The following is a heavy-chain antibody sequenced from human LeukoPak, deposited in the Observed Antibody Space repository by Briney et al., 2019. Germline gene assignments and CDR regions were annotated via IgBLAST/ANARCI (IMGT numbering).Heavy chain of an antibody. CDR3: NSMVRGVTDLDY. CDR1: GGSISSYY. V-gene: IGHV4-4*07. D-gene: IGHD3-10*01. Sequence: PSETLSLTCTVSGGSISSYYWSWIRQPAGKGLEWIGRIYTSGSTNYNPSLKSRVTMSVDTAKNQFSLKVSSVTAADTALYYCNSMVRGVTDLDYWGQGTMVTVSS. J-gene: IGHJ4*02. CDR2: IYTSGST.